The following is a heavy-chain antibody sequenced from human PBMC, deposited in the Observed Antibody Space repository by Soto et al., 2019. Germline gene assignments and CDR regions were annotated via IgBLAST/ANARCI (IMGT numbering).Heavy chain of an antibody. CDR3: AREGRLQSLDY. V-gene: IGHV4-38-2*02. CDR2: IYHSGTT. CDR1: GDSITSIYH. J-gene: IGHJ4*02. D-gene: IGHD4-4*01. Sequence: SETLSLTCAVSGDSITSIYHWAWIRQPPGRGLEWVASIYHSGTTYYNPSLKSRVTISXXXXXXQXSXSXRXVTAXDTAVYFCAREGRLQSLDYWGQGTVVTVSS.